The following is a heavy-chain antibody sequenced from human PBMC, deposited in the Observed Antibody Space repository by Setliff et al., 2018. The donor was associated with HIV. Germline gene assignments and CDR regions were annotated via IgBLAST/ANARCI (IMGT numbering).Heavy chain of an antibody. J-gene: IGHJ6*03. V-gene: IGHV1-2*02. CDR1: GYTFTGYY. CDR3: ARDLAYCSGGSCYRPLIYYFYYMDV. Sequence: ASVKVSCKASGYTFTGYYMHWVRQAPGQGLEWMGWINPNSGGTNYAQTFQGRDTMTRDTSISTAYMELSRLRSEDTAVYYCARDLAYCSGGSCYRPLIYYFYYMDVWGKGTTVTVSS. D-gene: IGHD2-15*01. CDR2: INPNSGGT.